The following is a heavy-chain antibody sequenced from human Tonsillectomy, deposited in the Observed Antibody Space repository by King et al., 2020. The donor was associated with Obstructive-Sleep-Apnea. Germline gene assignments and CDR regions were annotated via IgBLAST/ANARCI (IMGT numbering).Heavy chain of an antibody. J-gene: IGHJ4*02. CDR2: INPSGGST. Sequence: QLVQSGAEVKKPGASVKVSCKASGYTFTSSYMHWVRQAPGQGLEWMGKINPSGGSTGYAQKFQGRVTMTRDTSTSTVYMELSSLRSEDTAVYYCARAQWDRTGPFFDYWGQGTLVTVSS. D-gene: IGHD1-26*01. CDR3: ARAQWDRTGPFFDY. V-gene: IGHV1-46*03. CDR1: GYTFTSSY.